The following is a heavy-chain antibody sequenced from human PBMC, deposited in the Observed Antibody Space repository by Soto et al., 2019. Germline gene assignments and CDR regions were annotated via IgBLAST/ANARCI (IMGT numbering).Heavy chain of an antibody. J-gene: IGHJ4*02. CDR2: IYHSGST. CDR1: SGSISSSNW. Sequence: QVQLQESGPGLVKPSGTLSLTCAVSSGSISSSNWWSWVRQPPGKGLEWVGEIYHSGSTNYNPSLKRRVTISVDKSKNQFSLKLSSVTAADTAVYYCARKAITIFGVVNGYFDYWGQGTLVTVSS. D-gene: IGHD3-3*01. V-gene: IGHV4-4*02. CDR3: ARKAITIFGVVNGYFDY.